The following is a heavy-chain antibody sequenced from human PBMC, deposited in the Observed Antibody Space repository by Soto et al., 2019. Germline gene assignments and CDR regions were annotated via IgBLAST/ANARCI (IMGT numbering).Heavy chain of an antibody. Sequence: QVQLVESGGXXVQPGRSLRLSCAASGFTFSSYGMNWVRQAPGKGLEWVAVISYDENNKYYADSVKGRFTISRDNSKNTLYLQMNSLRAEDTAVYYCAKVLTGDLDYWGQGTLVTVSS. V-gene: IGHV3-30*18. J-gene: IGHJ4*02. CDR2: ISYDENNK. CDR1: GFTFSSYG. D-gene: IGHD7-27*01. CDR3: AKVLTGDLDY.